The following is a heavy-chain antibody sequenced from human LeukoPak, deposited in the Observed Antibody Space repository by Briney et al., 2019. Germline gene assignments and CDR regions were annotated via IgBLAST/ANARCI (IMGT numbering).Heavy chain of an antibody. CDR3: ARADWGVKRQY. CDR2: IYSGGST. D-gene: IGHD3/OR15-3a*01. V-gene: IGHV3-53*01. J-gene: IGHJ4*02. CDR1: GFTVSSNH. Sequence: PGGSLRLSCAASGFTVSSNHMSWVRQAPGKGLEWVSVIYSGGSTYYADSVKGRFTISRDNSKNTLYLQMNSLRAEDTAVYYCARADWGVKRQYWGQGTLVTVSS.